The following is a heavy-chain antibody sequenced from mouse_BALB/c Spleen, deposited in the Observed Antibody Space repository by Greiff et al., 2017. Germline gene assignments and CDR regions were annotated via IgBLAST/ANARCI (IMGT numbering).Heavy chain of an antibody. J-gene: IGHJ1*01. V-gene: IGHV7-3*02. CDR2: IRNKANGYTT. D-gene: IGHD1-1*01. Sequence: EVQVVESGGGLVQPGGSLRLSCATSGFTFTDYYMSWVRQPPGKALEWLGFIRNKANGYTTEYSASVKGRFTISRDNSQSILYLQMNTLRAEDSATYYCARVYYGRGYFDVWGAGTTVTVSS. CDR1: GFTFTDYY. CDR3: ARVYYGRGYFDV.